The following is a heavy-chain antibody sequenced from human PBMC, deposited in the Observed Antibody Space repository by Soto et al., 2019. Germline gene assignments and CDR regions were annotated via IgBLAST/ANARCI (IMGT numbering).Heavy chain of an antibody. J-gene: IGHJ3*02. CDR1: GGSISYYY. D-gene: IGHD1-1*01. V-gene: IGHV4-59*12. CDR3: ARVERGTATTVVDAFDI. CDR2: IYYSGST. Sequence: SETLSLTCTVSGGSISYYYWSWIRQPPGKGLEWIGDIYYSGSTNYNPSLKSRVTISVDTSKNQFSLKMNSVTAADTALYYCARVERGTATTVVDAFDIWGPGTMVTVSS.